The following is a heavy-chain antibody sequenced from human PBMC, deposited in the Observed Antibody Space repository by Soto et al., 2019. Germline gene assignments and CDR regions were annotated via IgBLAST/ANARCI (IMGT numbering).Heavy chain of an antibody. CDR3: ATTLPAWGSQHYYYYYGMDV. V-gene: IGHV1-24*01. Sequence: GASVKFSGKVSGYTLTEVSMHCERQAPGKGLEWMGGFDPEDGETIYAQKFQGRVTMTEDTSTDTAYMELSSLRSEDTAVYYCATTLPAWGSQHYYYYYGMDVWGQGTTVTVSS. D-gene: IGHD7-27*01. CDR2: FDPEDGET. CDR1: GYTLTEVS. J-gene: IGHJ6*02.